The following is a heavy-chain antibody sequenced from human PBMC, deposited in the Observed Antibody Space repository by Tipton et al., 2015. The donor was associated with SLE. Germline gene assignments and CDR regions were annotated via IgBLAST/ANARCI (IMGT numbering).Heavy chain of an antibody. CDR1: GFTFDDYA. Sequence: SLRLSCAASGFTFDDYAMHWVRQAPGKGLEWVSGIRWNSGTIDFADSVKGRFTISRDNAKNSLYLQMNSLRPEDTALYYCAKDRASGSQATDRYFDYWGQGTLVTVSS. J-gene: IGHJ4*02. CDR3: AKDRASGSQATDRYFDY. D-gene: IGHD1-26*01. V-gene: IGHV3-9*01. CDR2: IRWNSGTI.